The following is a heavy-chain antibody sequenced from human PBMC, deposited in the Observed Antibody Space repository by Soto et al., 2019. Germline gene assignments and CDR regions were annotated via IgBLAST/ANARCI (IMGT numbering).Heavy chain of an antibody. CDR1: GYTFTSYD. V-gene: IGHV1-8*01. D-gene: IGHD3-3*01. Sequence: ASVKVSCKASGYTFTSYDINWVRQATGQGLEWMGWMNPNSGNTGYAQKFQGRVTMTRNTSISTAYMELSSLRSEDTAVYYCARGLEVAPGEYDFWSGEPYYYYGMDVWGQGTTVTVSS. J-gene: IGHJ6*02. CDR2: MNPNSGNT. CDR3: ARGLEVAPGEYDFWSGEPYYYYGMDV.